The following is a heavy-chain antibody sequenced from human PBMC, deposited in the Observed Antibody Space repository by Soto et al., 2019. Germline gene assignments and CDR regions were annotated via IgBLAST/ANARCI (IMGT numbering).Heavy chain of an antibody. CDR3: ATSIVVVPAASFKAQNKELDV. Sequence: GGSLRLSCAASGFTFSSYAMSWVRQAPGKGLEWVSAISGSGGSTYYADSVKGRFTISRDNSKNTLYLQMNSLRAEDTAVYYCATSIVVVPAASFKAQNKELDVWGQGTTVTVS. D-gene: IGHD2-2*01. CDR2: ISGSGGST. CDR1: GFTFSSYA. J-gene: IGHJ6*02. V-gene: IGHV3-23*01.